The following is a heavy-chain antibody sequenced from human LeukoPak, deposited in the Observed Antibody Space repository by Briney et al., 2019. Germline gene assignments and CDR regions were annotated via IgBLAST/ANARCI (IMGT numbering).Heavy chain of an antibody. D-gene: IGHD4-17*01. V-gene: IGHV4-59*01. CDR1: GGSISSYY. Sequence: SETLSLTCTVSGGSISSYYWSWIRQPPGKGLEWIGYIYYSGSTNYNPSLKSRVTISVDTSKNQFSLMLSSVTAADTAVYYCARGGTVTTGDYWGQGTLVTVSS. J-gene: IGHJ4*02. CDR3: ARGGTVTTGDY. CDR2: IYYSGST.